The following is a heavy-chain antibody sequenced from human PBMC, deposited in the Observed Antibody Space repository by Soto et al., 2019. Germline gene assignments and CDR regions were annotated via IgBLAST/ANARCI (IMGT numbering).Heavy chain of an antibody. CDR3: ARHYGGYCSGGSCEQIALDI. J-gene: IGHJ3*02. CDR1: GDTISSYY. CDR2: IYYSGST. D-gene: IGHD2-15*01. V-gene: IGHV4-59*08. Sequence: SETLALTCAVSGDTISSYYCSWIRQPPGKGLEWIGYIYYSGSTNYNPSLKSRVTISVDTSKNQFSLKLSSVTAADTAVYYCARHYGGYCSGGSCEQIALDIWGQGTMVTVSS.